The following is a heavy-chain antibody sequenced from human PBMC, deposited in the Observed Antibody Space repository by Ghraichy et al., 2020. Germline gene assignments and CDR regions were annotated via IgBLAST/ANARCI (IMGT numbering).Heavy chain of an antibody. CDR2: IYYSGST. CDR1: GGSISSYY. D-gene: IGHD6-6*01. V-gene: IGHV4-59*01. CDR3: ARANALFSSSSPTCWFDP. J-gene: IGHJ5*02. Sequence: SETLSLTCTVSGGSISSYYWSWIRQPPGKGLEWIGYIYYSGSTNYNPSLKSRVTISVDTSKNQFSLKLSSVTAADTAVYYCARANALFSSSSPTCWFDPWGQGTLVTVSS.